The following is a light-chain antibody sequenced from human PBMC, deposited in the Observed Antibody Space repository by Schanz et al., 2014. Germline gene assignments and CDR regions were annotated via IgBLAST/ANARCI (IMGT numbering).Light chain of an antibody. CDR3: QQYNSWPRT. CDR1: QSVSSN. J-gene: IGKJ1*01. CDR2: GAS. Sequence: EIVLTQSPDTLSLSPGERATLSCRASQSVSSNLAWYQQKPGQAPRLLIYGASTRATGVPARFSGSGSGTEFTLTISSLQSEDFAVYYCQQYNSWPRTFGQGTKVEIK. V-gene: IGKV3-15*01.